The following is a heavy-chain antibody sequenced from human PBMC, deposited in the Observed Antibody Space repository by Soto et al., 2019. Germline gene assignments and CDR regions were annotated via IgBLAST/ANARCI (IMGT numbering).Heavy chain of an antibody. J-gene: IGHJ4*02. Sequence: GASVKVSCKVSGYTLTELSMHWVRQAPGKGLEWMGGFDPEDCETIYAQKFQGRVTMTEDTSTDTAYMELSSLRSEDTAVYYCATATLTIFGVDEKYYFDYWGQGTLVTVSS. CDR2: FDPEDCET. V-gene: IGHV1-24*01. D-gene: IGHD3-3*01. CDR3: ATATLTIFGVDEKYYFDY. CDR1: GYTLTELS.